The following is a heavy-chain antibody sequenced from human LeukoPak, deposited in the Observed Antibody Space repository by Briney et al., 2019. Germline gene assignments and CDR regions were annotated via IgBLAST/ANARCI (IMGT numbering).Heavy chain of an antibody. CDR3: ARSPSFARRITMVRGYWFDP. CDR2: IIPILGIA. CDR1: GGTFSSYA. J-gene: IGHJ5*02. D-gene: IGHD3-10*01. V-gene: IGHV1-69*04. Sequence: ASVKVSCKASGGTFSSYAISWVRQAPGQGLEWMGRIIPILGIANYAQKFQGRVTMTRNTSISTAYMELSSLRSEDTAVYYCARSPSFARRITMVRGYWFDPWGQGTLVTVSS.